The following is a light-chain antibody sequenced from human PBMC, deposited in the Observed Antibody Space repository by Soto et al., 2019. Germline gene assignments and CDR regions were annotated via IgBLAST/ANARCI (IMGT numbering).Light chain of an antibody. CDR3: CSYAGSPRFV. CDR1: SSDVGRYNY. Sequence: QPALTQPRSVSGSPGQSVTISCTGTSSDVGRYNYVSWYQHHPGTAPKVMIYDVSERPSGVPDRFSGSKSGNTASLTISGLQAEDEADYYCCSYAGSPRFVFGTGTKLTVL. J-gene: IGLJ1*01. CDR2: DVS. V-gene: IGLV2-11*01.